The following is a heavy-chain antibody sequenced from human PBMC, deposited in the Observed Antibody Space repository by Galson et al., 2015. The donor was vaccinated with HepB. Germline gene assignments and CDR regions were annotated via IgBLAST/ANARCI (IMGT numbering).Heavy chain of an antibody. Sequence: SVKVSCKASGYTFTSYGISWVRQAPGQGLEWMGWISAYNGNTNYAQKLQGRVTMTTDTSTSTAYMELRSLRSDDTAVYYCARAQGGSWYSANCYFDYWGQGTLVTVSS. J-gene: IGHJ4*02. D-gene: IGHD6-13*01. CDR2: ISAYNGNT. CDR1: GYTFTSYG. V-gene: IGHV1-18*04. CDR3: ARAQGGSWYSANCYFDY.